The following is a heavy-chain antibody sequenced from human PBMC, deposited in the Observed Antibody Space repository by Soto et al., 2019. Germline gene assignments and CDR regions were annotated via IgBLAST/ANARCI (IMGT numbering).Heavy chain of an antibody. J-gene: IGHJ4*02. CDR1: GFTFSSYA. D-gene: IGHD1-1*01. CDR3: ARGTANDPRVYDY. CDR2: VGAGAITT. Sequence: EVQLLESGGGLVQPGGSLRLSCAASGFTFSSYAMGWVRQAPGKGLEWVSSVGAGAITTYYADSVKGRFTISSDNSNDTPLLQMNGLRSVDTAIYFCARGTANDPRVYDYWGQGTLVTVSS. V-gene: IGHV3-23*01.